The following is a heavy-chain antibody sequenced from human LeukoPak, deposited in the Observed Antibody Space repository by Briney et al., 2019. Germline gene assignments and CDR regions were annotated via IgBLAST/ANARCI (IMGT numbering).Heavy chain of an antibody. V-gene: IGHV3-23*01. CDR2: ISGSGGST. CDR3: AKSGPGSGTSGGDYFDY. D-gene: IGHD3-10*01. Sequence: GGSLRLSCAASGFTFSSYAMSWVRQAPGKGLEWVSAISGSGGSTYYADSVKGRFTISRDNSKNTLYLQMNSLRAEDTAVYYCAKSGPGSGTSGGDYFDYWGQGTLVTVSS. J-gene: IGHJ4*02. CDR1: GFTFSSYA.